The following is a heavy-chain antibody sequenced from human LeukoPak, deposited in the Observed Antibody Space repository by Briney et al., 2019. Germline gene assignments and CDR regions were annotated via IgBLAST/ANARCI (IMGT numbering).Heavy chain of an antibody. Sequence: ASVKVSCKASGYNFTGYYMHWVRQAPGQGLEWMGWINPNSGGTKYAQKFQGRVTMTRDTSISTAYMELSRLRSDDTAVYYCARSYYYDTSDSPFDYWGQGTLVTVSS. CDR3: ARSYYYDTSDSPFDY. V-gene: IGHV1-2*02. J-gene: IGHJ4*02. CDR1: GYNFTGYY. CDR2: INPNSGGT. D-gene: IGHD3-22*01.